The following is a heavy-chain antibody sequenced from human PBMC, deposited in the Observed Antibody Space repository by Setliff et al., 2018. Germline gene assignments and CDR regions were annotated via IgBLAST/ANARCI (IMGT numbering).Heavy chain of an antibody. CDR2: ISSSSSTI. CDR3: ARGPTIFGAIYYMDV. J-gene: IGHJ6*03. V-gene: IGHV3-48*01. Sequence: GGSLRLSCAASGFTFSSYTMNWVRQAPGKGLEWVSYISSSSSTIYYADSVKGRFTISRDNAKNSLYLQMNSLRAEDTAVYYCARGPTIFGAIYYMDVWGKGTTVTVS. CDR1: GFTFSSYT. D-gene: IGHD3-3*01.